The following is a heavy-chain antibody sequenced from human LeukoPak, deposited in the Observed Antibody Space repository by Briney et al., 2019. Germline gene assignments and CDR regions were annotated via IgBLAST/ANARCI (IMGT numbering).Heavy chain of an antibody. CDR1: GGSFSAYY. D-gene: IGHD3-16*01. V-gene: IGHV4-34*01. J-gene: IGHJ2*01. CDR2: INHSGTT. CDR3: ARRGTLYWYFDL. Sequence: SETLSLTCAVYGGSFSAYYWSWVRQPPGKGVEWVGEINHSGTTNYNPSLESRVTMSVDTSKNQFSLKLSSVTAADTAVYYCARRGTLYWYFDLWGRGTLVTVSS.